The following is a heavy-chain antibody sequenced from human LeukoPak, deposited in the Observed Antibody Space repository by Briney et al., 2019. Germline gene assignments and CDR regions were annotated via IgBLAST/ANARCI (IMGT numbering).Heavy chain of an antibody. CDR2: VNQVGNEK. CDR3: AIDTSAEKGQQLAN. J-gene: IGHJ4*02. D-gene: IGHD6-13*01. V-gene: IGHV3-7*01. CDR1: GIILSSYW. Sequence: GGSLRLPCAASGIILSSYWMSWVRQAPGKGLEWVANVNQVGNEKYYVDSVKGRFAISRDNAKNSLYPQMNSLRADDTAVYYCAIDTSAEKGQQLANWGQGTLVTVSS.